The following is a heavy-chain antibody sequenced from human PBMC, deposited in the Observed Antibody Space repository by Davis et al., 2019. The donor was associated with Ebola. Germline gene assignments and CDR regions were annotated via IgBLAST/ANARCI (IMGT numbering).Heavy chain of an antibody. Sequence: ASVKVSCKTSGYTFTTYAIHWVRQAPGQRLEWMGWINAGNGNTQYSQKFQDRVTITRDTSANTAYMELSSLRSEDTAVYYCARLIHSSGWSFDYWGQGILVTVSS. J-gene: IGHJ4*02. CDR1: GYTFTTYA. CDR3: ARLIHSSGWSFDY. V-gene: IGHV1-3*01. CDR2: INAGNGNT. D-gene: IGHD6-19*01.